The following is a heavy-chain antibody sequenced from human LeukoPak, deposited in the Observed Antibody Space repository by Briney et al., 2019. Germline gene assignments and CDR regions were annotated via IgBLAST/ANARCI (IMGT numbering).Heavy chain of an antibody. Sequence: PGRTLRLSCAASGFTFSDYGMHWARQAPGKGLEWVAIISYDGSNKYYTDSVKGRFTISRDNPKNTLYLQMNSLKASDTAMYYCARHSGYDFWSGYYPKYNWFDPWGQGTLVTVSS. CDR1: GFTFSDYG. V-gene: IGHV3-30*03. D-gene: IGHD3-3*01. J-gene: IGHJ5*02. CDR3: ARHSGYDFWSGYYPKYNWFDP. CDR2: ISYDGSNK.